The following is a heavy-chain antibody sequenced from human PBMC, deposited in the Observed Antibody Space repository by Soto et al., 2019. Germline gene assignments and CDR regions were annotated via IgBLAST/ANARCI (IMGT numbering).Heavy chain of an antibody. V-gene: IGHV3-43D*04. CDR3: GRGSSGWYSVDY. J-gene: IGHJ4*02. Sequence: GGSLRLSCGASGFAFDDYAMHWVRQSPGKGLEWVSLISFDGGSTFYADSVKGRFTISRDSSKNSLYLRMNSLRPEDTALYYCGRGSSGWYSVDYWGQGTLVTVSS. CDR1: GFAFDDYA. D-gene: IGHD6-19*01. CDR2: ISFDGGST.